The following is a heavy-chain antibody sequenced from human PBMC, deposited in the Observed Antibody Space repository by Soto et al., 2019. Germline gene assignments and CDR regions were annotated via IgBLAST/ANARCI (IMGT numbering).Heavy chain of an antibody. D-gene: IGHD3-3*01. Sequence: PGGSLRLSCAASGFTFSSYAMSWVRQAPGKGLGWVSAISGSGGSTYYADSVKGRFTISSDNSKNTLYLQMNSLRAEDTAVYYCAKDPRDFWSGYYDGMDVWGQGTTVNVSS. J-gene: IGHJ6*02. CDR1: GFTFSSYA. CDR2: ISGSGGST. V-gene: IGHV3-23*01. CDR3: AKDPRDFWSGYYDGMDV.